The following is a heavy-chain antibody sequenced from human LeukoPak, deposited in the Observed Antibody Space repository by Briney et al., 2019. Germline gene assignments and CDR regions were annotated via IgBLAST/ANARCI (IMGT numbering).Heavy chain of an antibody. J-gene: IGHJ4*02. CDR1: GGTFSSYA. D-gene: IGHD6-13*01. CDR2: IIPILGIA. V-gene: IGHV1-69*04. Sequence: ASVKVSCKASGGTFSSYAISWVRQAPGQGFEWMGRIIPILGIANYAQKFQGRVTITADKSTSTAYMELSSLRSEDTAVYYCARREAAAAPFDYWGQGTLVTVSS. CDR3: ARREAAAAPFDY.